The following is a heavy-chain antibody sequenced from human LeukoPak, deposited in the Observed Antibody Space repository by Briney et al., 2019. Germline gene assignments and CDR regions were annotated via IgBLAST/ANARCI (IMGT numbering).Heavy chain of an antibody. J-gene: IGHJ4*02. CDR3: ARAGGSVGWYGTIDS. V-gene: IGHV4-61*09. D-gene: IGHD6-19*01. Sequence: SETLSLTCTVSGGSICSGSYYWTWIRQPAGKGLEWIGHLYTSGSTTYNPSLQSRVTISADTSKNQFSLRLTSVTAADTAVYYCARAGGSVGWYGTIDSWGQGMLVTVSS. CDR2: LYTSGST. CDR1: GGSICSGSYY.